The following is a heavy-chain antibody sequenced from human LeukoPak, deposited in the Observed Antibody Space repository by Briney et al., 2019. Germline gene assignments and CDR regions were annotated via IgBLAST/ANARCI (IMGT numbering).Heavy chain of an antibody. Sequence: PSDTLSLTYAVPGGSISSGGYSWRCIRQPRGKGLEWIGDIYHSGSTYYNPSLKSRVTISVDRSKNQFSLKLSSVTAADTAVYYCARVLSFGGVIDYWGQGTLVTVSS. D-gene: IGHD3-16*01. CDR1: GGSISSGGYS. CDR2: IYHSGST. V-gene: IGHV4-30-2*01. CDR3: ARVLSFGGVIDY. J-gene: IGHJ4*02.